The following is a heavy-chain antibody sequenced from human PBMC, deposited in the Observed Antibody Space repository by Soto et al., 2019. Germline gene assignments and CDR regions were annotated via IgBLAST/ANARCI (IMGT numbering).Heavy chain of an antibody. CDR2: ISADNGNT. D-gene: IGHD2-15*01. CDR1: GYTFTSYG. Sequence: ASVKVSCKASGYTFTSYGISWVRQAPGQGLDWVGWISADNGNTKYAQDLQGRVTMTTDTSTSTTYMELRSLRSDDTAMYYCARFSGGSYNTYYFYYGMDVWGQGTTVTVSS. CDR3: ARFSGGSYNTYYFYYGMDV. J-gene: IGHJ6*02. V-gene: IGHV1-18*04.